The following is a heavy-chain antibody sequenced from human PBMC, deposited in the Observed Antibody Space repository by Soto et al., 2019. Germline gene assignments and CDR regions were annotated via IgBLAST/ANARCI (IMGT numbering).Heavy chain of an antibody. D-gene: IGHD3-22*01. V-gene: IGHV3-30*03. J-gene: IGHJ4*02. CDR2: ISYDGSNK. Sequence: GGSLQLSGAASGFPFSSYGMHWVRPAPGKGLEWVAVISYDGSNKYYADSVKGRFTISRDNSKNTLYLQMNSLRAEDTAVYYCARTMIVVVITQAFDYWGQGTLVTVSS. CDR3: ARTMIVVVITQAFDY. CDR1: GFPFSSYG.